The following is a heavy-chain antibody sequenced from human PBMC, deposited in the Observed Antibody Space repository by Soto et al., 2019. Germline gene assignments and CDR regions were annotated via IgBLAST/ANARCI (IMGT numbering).Heavy chain of an antibody. V-gene: IGHV3-66*01. CDR2: IYSGGST. CDR1: GFTVSSNY. Sequence: GGSLRLSCAASGFTVSSNYMSWVRQAPGKGLEWVSVIYSGGSTYYADSVKGRFTISRDNSKNTLYLQMNSLRAEDTAVYYCARDGARYCTNGVCYTSYYYYYMDVWGKGTTVTVSS. CDR3: ARDGARYCTNGVCYTSYYYYYMDV. J-gene: IGHJ6*03. D-gene: IGHD2-8*01.